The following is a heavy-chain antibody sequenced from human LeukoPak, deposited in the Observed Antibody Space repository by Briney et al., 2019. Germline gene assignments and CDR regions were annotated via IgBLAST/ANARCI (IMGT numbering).Heavy chain of an antibody. J-gene: IGHJ6*03. CDR2: IIPIFGTA. CDR3: ASSTQLWSDYYYYYMDV. CDR1: GYTLTSYG. V-gene: IGHV1-69*13. D-gene: IGHD5-18*01. Sequence: SVKVSCKASGYTLTSYGISWVRQAPGQGLEWMGGIIPIFGTANYAQKFQGRVTITADESTSTAYMELSSLRSEDTAVYYCASSTQLWSDYYYYYMDVWGKGTTVTISS.